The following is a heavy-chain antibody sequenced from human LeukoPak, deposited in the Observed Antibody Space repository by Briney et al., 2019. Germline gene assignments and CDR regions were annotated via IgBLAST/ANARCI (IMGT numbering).Heavy chain of an antibody. D-gene: IGHD3-3*01. V-gene: IGHV3-30*02. CDR3: AKDYYDFWSGYYLDAFDI. Sequence: GGSLRLSXAASGFTFRSYGMHWVRQAPGKGLEWVAFIRYDGSNKYYADSVKGRFTISRDNSKNTLYLQMNSLRAEDTAVYYCAKDYYDFWSGYYLDAFDIWGQGTMVTVSS. J-gene: IGHJ3*02. CDR2: IRYDGSNK. CDR1: GFTFRSYG.